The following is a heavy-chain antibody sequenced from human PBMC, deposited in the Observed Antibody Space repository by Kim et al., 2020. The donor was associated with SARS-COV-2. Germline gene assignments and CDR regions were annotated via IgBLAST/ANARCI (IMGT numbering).Heavy chain of an antibody. J-gene: IGHJ4*02. CDR2: ISYSGET. D-gene: IGHD3-3*01. CDR3: ASYSNYDWSLSY. CDR1: GDSISSRGYL. V-gene: IGHV4-39*07. Sequence: SETLSLTCTVSGDSISSRGYLWAWIRQSPGMGLEWLASISYSGETYYNPSLKSRGTISKDTSKNQLSLKLNSVTAADTALYYCASYSNYDWSLSYWGQGT.